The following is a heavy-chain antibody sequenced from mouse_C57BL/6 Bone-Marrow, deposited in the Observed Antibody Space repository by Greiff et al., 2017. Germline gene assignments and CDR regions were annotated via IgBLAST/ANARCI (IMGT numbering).Heavy chain of an antibody. D-gene: IGHD1-3*01. V-gene: IGHV1-64*01. J-gene: IGHJ2*01. CDR1: GYTFTSYW. CDR2: IHPTNGST. CDR3: AGRTFDNCYFDD. Sequence: VQLQQPGAELVKPGASVKLSCKASGYTFTSYWLHWVKQRPGQGLEWIGMIHPTNGSTNYNEKFKSKATLTVDKSSSTAYMQLSSLTSEDAAVYYCAGRTFDNCYFDDWGTGTTLTVSS.